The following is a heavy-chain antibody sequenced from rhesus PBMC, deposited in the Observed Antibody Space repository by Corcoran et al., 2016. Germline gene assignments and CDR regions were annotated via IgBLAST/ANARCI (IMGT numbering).Heavy chain of an antibody. J-gene: IGHJ4*01. CDR1: GGSISDSYR. CDR3: ARELTWFFDY. V-gene: IGHV4S10*01. Sequence: QVQLQESGPGLVKPSETLSLTCAVSGGSISDSYRWSWIRQPPGKGLEWIGYIYGSSTSTNYNPSLKRRVTISKDTSKNQFSLKLSSVTAADTAVYYCARELTWFFDYWGQGVLVTVSS. D-gene: IGHD1-38*01. CDR2: IYGSSTST.